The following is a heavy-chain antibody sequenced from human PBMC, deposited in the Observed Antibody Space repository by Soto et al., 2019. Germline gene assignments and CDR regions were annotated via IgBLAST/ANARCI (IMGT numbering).Heavy chain of an antibody. D-gene: IGHD6-13*01. J-gene: IGHJ6*02. CDR1: GDSVSSNSAA. Sequence: QVQLQQSGPGLVKPSQTLSLTCAISGDSVSSNSAAWNWIRQSPSRGLEWLGRTYYRSKWYNDDAVYVKSRITINPDTSKNQFSLQLNSVTPEDTAVYYCARAGAAAGHYYYYGMDVWGQGTTVTVSS. CDR3: ARAGAAAGHYYYYGMDV. V-gene: IGHV6-1*01. CDR2: TYYRSKWYN.